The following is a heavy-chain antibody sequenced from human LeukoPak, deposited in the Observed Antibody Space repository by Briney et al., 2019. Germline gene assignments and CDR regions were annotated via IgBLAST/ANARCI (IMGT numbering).Heavy chain of an antibody. J-gene: IGHJ6*03. D-gene: IGHD1-26*01. V-gene: IGHV3-66*01. Sequence: GGSLRLSCAASGFTFSSYSINWVRQAPGKGLEWVSVMYTVGTTHYADSVKGRCTISRDTSTNTVYLQLNSLRAEDTATYYCAGYGGSYPYYMDVWGKGTTVTLSS. CDR1: GFTFSSYS. CDR3: AGYGGSYPYYMDV. CDR2: MYTVGTT.